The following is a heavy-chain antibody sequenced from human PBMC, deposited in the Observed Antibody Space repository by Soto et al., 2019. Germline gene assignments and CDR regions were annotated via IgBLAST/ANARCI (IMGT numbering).Heavy chain of an antibody. CDR1: GYTFISND. CDR3: ARGQYYDLWSGYKNSYYYGMDV. D-gene: IGHD3-3*01. J-gene: IGHJ6*02. CDR2: MNPNGGNT. V-gene: IGHV1-8*01. Sequence: SVKVSCKASGYTFISNDINWVRQATVQGLEWMGWMNPNGGNTGYAQKFQGRVTMTRNTSISTAYMELSSLRSEDTAVYFCARGQYYDLWSGYKNSYYYGMDVWGQGTTVTVSS.